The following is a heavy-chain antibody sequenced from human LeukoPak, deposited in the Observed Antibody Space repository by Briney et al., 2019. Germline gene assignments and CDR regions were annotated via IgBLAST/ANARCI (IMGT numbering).Heavy chain of an antibody. V-gene: IGHV4-31*03. J-gene: IGHJ3*02. CDR1: GGSISSGGYY. D-gene: IGHD4-23*01. Sequence: PSETLSLTCTVSGGSISSGGYYWSWIRQHPGKGLEWIGYIYYSGSTYYNPSLKSRVTISVDTSKNQFSLKLSSVTAADTAVYYCARDFHYGGNSALKNAFDIWGQGTMVTVSS. CDR2: IYYSGST. CDR3: ARDFHYGGNSALKNAFDI.